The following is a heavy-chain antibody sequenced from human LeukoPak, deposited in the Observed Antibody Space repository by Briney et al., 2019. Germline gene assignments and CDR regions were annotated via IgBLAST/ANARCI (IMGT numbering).Heavy chain of an antibody. CDR1: GGSISSYY. J-gene: IGHJ4*02. CDR2: IYYSGST. CDR3: ARSNSGSYWYYFDY. Sequence: SETLSLTCTVSGGSISSYYWSWIRQPPGKGLEWIGYIYYSGSTNYNPSLKSRVTISVDTSKNQFSLKLSSVTAADTAVYYCARSNSGSYWYYFDYWGQGTLVTVTS. D-gene: IGHD1-26*01. V-gene: IGHV4-59*01.